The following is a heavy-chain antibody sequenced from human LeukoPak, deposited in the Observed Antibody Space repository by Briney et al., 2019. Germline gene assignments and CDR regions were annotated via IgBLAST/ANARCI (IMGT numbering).Heavy chain of an antibody. CDR1: GYTFTSYG. V-gene: IGHV1-18*01. J-gene: IGHJ5*02. D-gene: IGHD2-2*01. CDR3: ARVDIVVVPAAYNWFDP. CDR2: ISAYNGNT. Sequence: ASVKVSCKASGYTFTSYGISWVRQAPGQGLEWMGWISAYNGNTNYAQKLQGRVTMTTDTSTSTAYMELRSLRSDDTAVYYCARVDIVVVPAAYNWFDPWGRETLVTVSS.